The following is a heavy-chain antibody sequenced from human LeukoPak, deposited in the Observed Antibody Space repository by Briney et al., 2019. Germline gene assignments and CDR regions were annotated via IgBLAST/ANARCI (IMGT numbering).Heavy chain of an antibody. CDR1: GFTFRSYA. CDR3: AKPSGSDPVDY. D-gene: IGHD1-26*01. Sequence: GGSLILSCAASGFTFRSYAMSWVRQAPGKGLEWVSAISGSGGSTYYADSVKGRFTISRDKSKNTLYLQMNSLRAEDTAVYYCAKPSGSDPVDYWGQGTLVTVSS. V-gene: IGHV3-23*01. CDR2: ISGSGGST. J-gene: IGHJ4*02.